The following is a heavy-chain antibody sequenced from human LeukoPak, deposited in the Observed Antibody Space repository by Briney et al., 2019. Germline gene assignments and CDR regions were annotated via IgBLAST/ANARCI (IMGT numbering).Heavy chain of an antibody. V-gene: IGHV4-34*01. Sequence: PSETLSLTCAVYGGSFSGYYWSWIRQPPGKGLEWIGEINHSGSTNYNPSLKSRVTISVDTSKNLFSLKLSSVTAADTAVYYCARAGRLLFDYWGQGTLVTVSS. CDR2: INHSGST. J-gene: IGHJ4*02. CDR1: GGSFSGYY. CDR3: ARAGRLLFDY. D-gene: IGHD6-25*01.